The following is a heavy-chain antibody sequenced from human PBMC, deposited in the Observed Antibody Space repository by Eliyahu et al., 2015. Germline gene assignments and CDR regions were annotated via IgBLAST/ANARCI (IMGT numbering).Heavy chain of an antibody. CDR1: GFXFRDYY. Sequence: QVQLVESGGGLVKPGGSLRLSCAASGFXFRDYYMSWIRQAPGKGLEWVSYISSSGSTIYYADSVKGRFTISRDNAKNSLYLQMNSLRAEDTAVYYCARVGRDTMIIPYYFDYWGQGTLVTVSS. CDR2: ISSSGSTI. J-gene: IGHJ4*02. D-gene: IGHD3-22*01. CDR3: ARVGRDTMIIPYYFDY. V-gene: IGHV3-11*01.